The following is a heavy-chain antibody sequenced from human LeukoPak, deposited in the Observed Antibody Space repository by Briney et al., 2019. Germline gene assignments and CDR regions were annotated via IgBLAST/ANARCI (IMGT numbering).Heavy chain of an antibody. V-gene: IGHV1-18*01. J-gene: IGHJ4*02. CDR3: ARTPGGDYVWGSYRYTLPSPPFDY. CDR2: ISVYKGNA. CDR1: GYTFTSYG. D-gene: IGHD3-16*02. Sequence: ASVKVSCKASGYTFTSYGISWVRQAPGQGLEWMGWISVYKGNANYAQKLQGRVTMTTDTSTSTAYMEPRSLRSDDTAVYYCARTPGGDYVWGSYRYTLPSPPFDYWGQGTLV.